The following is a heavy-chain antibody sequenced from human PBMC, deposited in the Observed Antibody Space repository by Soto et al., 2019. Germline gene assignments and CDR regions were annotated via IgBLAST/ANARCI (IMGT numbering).Heavy chain of an antibody. V-gene: IGHV3-23*01. D-gene: IGHD3-10*01. CDR1: GFTFSDFH. CDR2: ISSSDGRT. Sequence: EVQLLESGGGLVQPGGSLRLSCISSGFTFSDFHMVWVRQAPGKGLESIASISSSDGRTYYADSVKGRFTISRDNSKNTLSLQMSSLRVEDTAIYYCARIMSMVDSYWYGMDVWGQGTTVTVAS. CDR3: ARIMSMVDSYWYGMDV. J-gene: IGHJ6*02.